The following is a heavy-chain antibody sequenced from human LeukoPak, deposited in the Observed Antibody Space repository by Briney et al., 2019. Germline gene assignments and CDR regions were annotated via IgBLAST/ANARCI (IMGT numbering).Heavy chain of an antibody. V-gene: IGHV3-7*03. CDR1: GFTFSSHW. D-gene: IGHD3-16*01. Sequence: GGSLRLSCAPSGFTFSSHWMRWVRQSPRMGREWVANINQDGSDKHYVDSVKGRFTNSRDNAERSLYLQMNSLRAQETAVYYCARDHGAPGLIFDSWGQGTLVTVSS. CDR3: ARDHGAPGLIFDS. CDR2: INQDGSDK. J-gene: IGHJ4*02.